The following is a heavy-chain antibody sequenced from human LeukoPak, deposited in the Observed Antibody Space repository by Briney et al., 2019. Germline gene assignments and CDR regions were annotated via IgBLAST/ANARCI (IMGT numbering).Heavy chain of an antibody. CDR1: RITLSNYG. V-gene: IGHV3-23*01. J-gene: IGHJ4*02. D-gene: IGHD3-22*01. Sequence: PGGSLRLSCAVSRITLSNYGMSWARQAPGKGLEWVAGISDSGGRTNYADSVKGRFTISRDNPKNTLYLQMNSLRAEDTAVYFCAKRGVVIRVILVGFHKEAYYFDSWGQGALVTVSS. CDR3: AKRGVVIRVILVGFHKEAYYFDS. CDR2: ISDSGGRT.